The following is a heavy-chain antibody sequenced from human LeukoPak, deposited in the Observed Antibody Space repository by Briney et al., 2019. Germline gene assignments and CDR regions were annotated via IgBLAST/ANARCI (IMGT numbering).Heavy chain of an antibody. V-gene: IGHV1-2*06. D-gene: IGHD2-21*01. Sequence: ASVKVSCKASGYTFTDYYMHWVRQAPGQGLEWMGRINPNRGGTNYAQKFQGRVTMTRATSISTAYMELSRLRSDDTAVYYCARAPPPHIKWDYWGQGTLVTVSS. J-gene: IGHJ4*02. CDR3: ARAPPPHIKWDY. CDR1: GYTFTDYY. CDR2: INPNRGGT.